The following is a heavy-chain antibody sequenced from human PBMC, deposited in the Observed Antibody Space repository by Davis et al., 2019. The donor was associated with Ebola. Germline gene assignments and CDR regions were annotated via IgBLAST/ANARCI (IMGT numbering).Heavy chain of an antibody. J-gene: IGHJ6*02. V-gene: IGHV4-4*07. CDR2: IYTSGST. CDR3: ASAIVVPAAMVYYYYGMDV. D-gene: IGHD2-2*01. CDR1: GGSISSYY. Sequence: PSETLSLTCTVPGGSISSYYWSWIRQPAGKGLEWIGRIYTSGSTNYNPSLKSRVTMSVDTSKNQFSLKLSSVTAADTAVYYCASAIVVPAAMVYYYYGMDVWGQGTTVTVSS.